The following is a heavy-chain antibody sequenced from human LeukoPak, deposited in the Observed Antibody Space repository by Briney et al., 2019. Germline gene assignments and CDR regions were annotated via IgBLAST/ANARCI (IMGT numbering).Heavy chain of an antibody. Sequence: ASVKVSCKASGYTFTGYYMHWVRQAPGQGLEWMGWINPNSGDTNYREKFQGRVTMTRDTSISTAYMDLGSLTSDDTAVYYCARDPSSSYYYDYWGQGTLVTVSS. CDR2: INPNSGDT. J-gene: IGHJ4*02. D-gene: IGHD6-6*01. V-gene: IGHV1-2*02. CDR1: GYTFTGYY. CDR3: ARDPSSSYYYDY.